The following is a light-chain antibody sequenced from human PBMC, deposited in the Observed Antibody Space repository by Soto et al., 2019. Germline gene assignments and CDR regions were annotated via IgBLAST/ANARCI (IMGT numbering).Light chain of an antibody. CDR3: QQYYSTPLT. J-gene: IGKJ4*01. Sequence: DIVMTQSPDSLAVSLVERATINCKSSQSVLYSSNNKNYLAWYQQKPGQPPKLLIYWASTRESGVPDRFSGSGSRTDFTHTISSLQAEDVAVYYCQQYYSTPLTFGGGTKVEIK. V-gene: IGKV4-1*01. CDR1: QSVLYSSNNKNY. CDR2: WAS.